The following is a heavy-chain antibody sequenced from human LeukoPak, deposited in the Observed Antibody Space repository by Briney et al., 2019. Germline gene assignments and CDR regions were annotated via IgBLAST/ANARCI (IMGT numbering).Heavy chain of an antibody. CDR2: ISYDGSNK. CDR3: ARDFSRWGLLYYFDY. V-gene: IGHV3-30-3*01. Sequence: GGALRLSCAASGFTFSSYAMHWVRQAPGKGLEWVAVISYDGSNKYYADSVKGRFTISRDNSKNTLYLQMNSLRAEDTAVYYCARDFSRWGLLYYFDYWGQGTLVTVSS. J-gene: IGHJ4*02. D-gene: IGHD1-26*01. CDR1: GFTFSSYA.